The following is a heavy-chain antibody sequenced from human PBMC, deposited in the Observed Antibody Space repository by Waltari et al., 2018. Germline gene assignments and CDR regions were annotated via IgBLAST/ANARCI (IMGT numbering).Heavy chain of an antibody. Sequence: QITLKESGPTLVKPTQTLTLTCTFSGLSLDTSGVGVGWIRQPPGKALEWLAVIHWNDDKRSSQSLRSRLTITKDTSKNQVVLTMTNMDPVDTATYYCAHTPLVVVPTGLEFYYYMDVWGKGTTVTVSS. CDR3: AHTPLVVVPTGLEFYYYMDV. J-gene: IGHJ6*03. D-gene: IGHD2-2*01. V-gene: IGHV2-5*01. CDR2: IHWNDDK. CDR1: GLSLDTSGVG.